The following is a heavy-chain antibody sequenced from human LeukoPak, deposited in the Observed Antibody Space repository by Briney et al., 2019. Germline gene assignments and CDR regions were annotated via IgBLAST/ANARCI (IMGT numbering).Heavy chain of an antibody. CDR1: GFTFTSYA. J-gene: IGHJ4*02. V-gene: IGHV3-23*01. Sequence: GGSLRLSCAASGFTFTSYAMSWVRQAPGKGLEWVSSINGDGFSTYYADSVKCRFTISRDNSKHTLYQQMNSLRAEDTAVYYCAKYYYDGGAYSFDYWGQGTLVTVSS. CDR3: AKYYYDGGAYSFDY. CDR2: INGDGFST. D-gene: IGHD3-22*01.